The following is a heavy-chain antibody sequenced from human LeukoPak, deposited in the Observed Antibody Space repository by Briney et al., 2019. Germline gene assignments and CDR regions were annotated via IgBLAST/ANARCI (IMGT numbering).Heavy chain of an antibody. Sequence: SETLSLTCTVSGGSISSGSYYWSWIRQPAGKGLEWIGRIYTSGSTNYNPSLKSRVTISVDTSKNQFSLKLSSVTAADTAVYYCARDREIGNFDYWGQGTLVTVSS. CDR1: GGSISSGSYY. V-gene: IGHV4-61*02. CDR3: ARDREIGNFDY. J-gene: IGHJ4*02. CDR2: IYTSGST. D-gene: IGHD1-26*01.